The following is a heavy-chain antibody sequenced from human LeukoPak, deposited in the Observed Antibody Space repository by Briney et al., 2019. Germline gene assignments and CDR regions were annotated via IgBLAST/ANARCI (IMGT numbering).Heavy chain of an antibody. V-gene: IGHV3-53*01. J-gene: IGHJ4*02. CDR2: IYSGGST. D-gene: IGHD2-2*01. CDR3: VIPACQGASLDY. Sequence: PGGSLRLSCAASGFTVSSNYMSWVRQAPGKGLEWVSVIYSGGSTYYADSVKGRFTISRDNSKNTLYLQMNSLRAEDTAVYYCVIPACQGASLDYWGQGTLVTVSS. CDR1: GFTVSSNY.